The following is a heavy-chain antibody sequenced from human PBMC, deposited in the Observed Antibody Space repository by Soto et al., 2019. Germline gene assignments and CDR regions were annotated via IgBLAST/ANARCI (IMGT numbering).Heavy chain of an antibody. CDR2: INHSGST. V-gene: IGHV4-34*01. CDR3: ARGSSRSPTGFDY. J-gene: IGHJ4*02. Sequence: SETLSLTCAVYGGSFSGYYWSWIRQPPGKGLEWIGEINHSGSTNYNPSLKRRVTISVDTSKNQFSLKLSSVTAADTAVYYCARGSSRSPTGFDYWGQGTLVTVSS. CDR1: GGSFSGYY.